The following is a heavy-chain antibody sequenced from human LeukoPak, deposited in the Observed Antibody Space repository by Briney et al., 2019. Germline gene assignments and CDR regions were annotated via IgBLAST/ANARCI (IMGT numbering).Heavy chain of an antibody. Sequence: ASVKVSCKASGYTFTSYYMHWVRQAPGQGLEWMGIINPSGGSTSYAQKFQGRVTITADESTSTAYMELSSLRSEDTAVYYCARAQAIYDILTGYTYNLFDPWGQGTLVTVSS. CDR1: GYTFTSYY. J-gene: IGHJ5*02. V-gene: IGHV1-46*01. CDR2: INPSGGST. CDR3: ARAQAIYDILTGYTYNLFDP. D-gene: IGHD3-9*01.